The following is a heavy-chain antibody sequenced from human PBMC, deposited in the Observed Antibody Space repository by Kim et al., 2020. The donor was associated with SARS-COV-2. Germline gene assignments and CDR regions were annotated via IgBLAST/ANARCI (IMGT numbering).Heavy chain of an antibody. CDR2: INHSGST. CDR3: ARLRLGELSLLDAFDI. V-gene: IGHV4-34*01. CDR1: GGSFSGYY. J-gene: IGHJ3*02. D-gene: IGHD3-16*02. Sequence: SETLSLTCAVYGGSFSGYYWSWIRQPPGKGLEWIGEINHSGSTNYNPSLKSRVTISVDTSKNQFSLKLSSVTAADTAVYYCARLRLGELSLLDAFDIWGQGTMVTVSS.